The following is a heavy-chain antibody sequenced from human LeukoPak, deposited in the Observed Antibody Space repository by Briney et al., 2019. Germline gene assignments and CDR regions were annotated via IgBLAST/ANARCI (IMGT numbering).Heavy chain of an antibody. CDR3: ARLSGSYYRYYYYMDV. V-gene: IGHV4-34*01. Sequence: PSETLSLTCAVYGGSFSGYYWSWLRQPPGKGLEWIGEINHSGSTNYNPSLKSRVTISVDTSKNQFSLKLSSVTAADTAVYYCARLSGSYYRYYYYMDVWGKGTTVTVS. CDR1: GGSFSGYY. CDR2: INHSGST. D-gene: IGHD1-26*01. J-gene: IGHJ6*03.